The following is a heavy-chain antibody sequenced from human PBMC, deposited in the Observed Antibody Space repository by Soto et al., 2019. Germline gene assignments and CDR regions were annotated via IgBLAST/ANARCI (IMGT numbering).Heavy chain of an antibody. CDR1: GYTFTGYY. CDR2: INPNSGGT. J-gene: IGHJ4*02. D-gene: IGHD6-19*01. CDR3: ARGGGSGAAVAGSFDY. V-gene: IGHV1-2*04. Sequence: ASVKVSFKASGYTFTGYYMHWVRQAPGQGLEWMGWINPNSGGTNYAQKFQGWVTMTRDTSISTAYMELSRLRSDDTAVYYCARGGGSGAAVAGSFDYWGQGTLVTVSS.